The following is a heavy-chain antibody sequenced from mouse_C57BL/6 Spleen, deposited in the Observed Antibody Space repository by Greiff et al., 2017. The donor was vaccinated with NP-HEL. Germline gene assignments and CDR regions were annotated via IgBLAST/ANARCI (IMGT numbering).Heavy chain of an antibody. J-gene: IGHJ4*01. CDR3: AFDVYAMDY. CDR1: GYSFTGYY. V-gene: IGHV1-42*01. CDR2: INPSTGGT. Sequence: VHVKQSGPELVKPGASVKISCKASGYSFTGYYMNWVKQSPEKSLEWIGEINPSTGGTTYNQKFKAKATLTVDKSSSTAYMQLKSLTSEDSAGYYCAFDVYAMDYWGQGTSVTVSS.